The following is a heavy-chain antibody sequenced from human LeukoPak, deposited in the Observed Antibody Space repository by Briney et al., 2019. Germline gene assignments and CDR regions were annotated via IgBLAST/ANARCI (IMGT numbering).Heavy chain of an antibody. D-gene: IGHD5-18*01. CDR2: IYDSGTT. CDR3: ARGYSYGYFP. J-gene: IGHJ5*02. Sequence: ASETLSLTCTVSGGSISSYYWSWIRQPPGKGLEWFGYIYDSGTTNYNPSLKSRVTTSVDTSKNQFSLKLSSVTAADTAVYYCARGYSYGYFPWGQGTLVTVSS. V-gene: IGHV4-59*01. CDR1: GGSISSYY.